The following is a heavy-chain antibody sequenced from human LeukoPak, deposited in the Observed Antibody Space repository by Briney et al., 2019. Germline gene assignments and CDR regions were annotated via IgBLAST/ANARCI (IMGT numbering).Heavy chain of an antibody. CDR3: ATQYSGNLKSDY. Sequence: PSETLSLTCTVSGGSISSSDYYWGWIRQPPGKGLEWIGSIYYSGSTYYNPSLKSRVTISIDTSNNRFSLRLSSVTAADTAVYYCATQYSGNLKSDYWGQGTLVTVSS. CDR1: GGSISSSDYY. J-gene: IGHJ4*02. CDR2: IYYSGST. V-gene: IGHV4-39*01. D-gene: IGHD1-26*01.